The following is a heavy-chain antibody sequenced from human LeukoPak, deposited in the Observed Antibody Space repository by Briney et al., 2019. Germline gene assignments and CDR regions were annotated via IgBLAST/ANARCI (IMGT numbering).Heavy chain of an antibody. CDR2: INPNSGGT. Sequence: ASVKVSCKASGYTFTGYYMHWVRQAPGQGLEWMGWINPNSGGTNYAQKFQGRVTMTRDTSISTAYMELSRLRSDDTAVYYCARVFGRYYYDSSGYPLCYWGQGTLVTVSS. CDR3: ARVFGRYYYDSSGYPLCY. D-gene: IGHD3-22*01. J-gene: IGHJ4*02. CDR1: GYTFTGYY. V-gene: IGHV1-2*02.